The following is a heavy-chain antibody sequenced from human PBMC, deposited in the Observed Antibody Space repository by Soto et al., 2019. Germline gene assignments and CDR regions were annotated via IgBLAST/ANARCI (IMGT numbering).Heavy chain of an antibody. Sequence: SETLSLTCTVSGGSISSGGYYWSWIRQPPGTGLEWIGRIHYSGSTYYNPSLKSRVTISVDTSKNQFSLRLSSVTAADTAVYYCARDKITGLFDYWGQGTLVTVSS. J-gene: IGHJ4*02. CDR3: ARDKITGLFDY. CDR2: IHYSGST. D-gene: IGHD2-8*02. V-gene: IGHV4-39*02. CDR1: GGSISSGGYY.